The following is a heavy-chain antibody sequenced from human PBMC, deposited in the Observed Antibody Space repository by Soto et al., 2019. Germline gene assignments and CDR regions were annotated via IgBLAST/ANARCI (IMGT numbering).Heavy chain of an antibody. CDR2: ISAYNGNT. CDR1: GYTFTSYG. D-gene: IGHD1-26*01. CDR3: ASGGSYSVFDY. J-gene: IGHJ4*02. Sequence: ASVKVSCKASGYTFTSYGISWVRQAPGQGLEWMGWISAYNGNTKYAQKLQGRVTMTRDTSASTAYMELRSLRSEDTAVYYCASGGSYSVFDYWGQGTLVTVSS. V-gene: IGHV1-18*04.